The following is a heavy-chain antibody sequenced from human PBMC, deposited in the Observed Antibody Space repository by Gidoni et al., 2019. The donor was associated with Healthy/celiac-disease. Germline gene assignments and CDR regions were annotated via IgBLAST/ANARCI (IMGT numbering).Heavy chain of an antibody. CDR1: GYSFTSYW. CDR2: IYPGDSDT. D-gene: IGHD3-22*01. V-gene: IGHV5-51*03. CDR3: ARRLYDSSGYDFDD. J-gene: IGHJ4*02. Sequence: VQLVQSGAEVNKTGESLQISCRGSGYSFTSYWIGWVRQMPGKGLEWMGIIYPGDSDTRYSPSFQGQVTISADKSISTAYLQWSSLKAADTAMNYCARRLYDSSGYDFDDWGQGTLVTVSS.